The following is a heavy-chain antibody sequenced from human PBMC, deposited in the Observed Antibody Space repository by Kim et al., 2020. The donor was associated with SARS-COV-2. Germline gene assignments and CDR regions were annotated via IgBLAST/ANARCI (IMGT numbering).Heavy chain of an antibody. CDR1: GGSFSGYY. D-gene: IGHD3-3*01. CDR2: INHSGST. CDR3: ARRRYYDFWSGQRYGMDV. J-gene: IGHJ6*02. V-gene: IGHV4-34*01. Sequence: ETLSLTCAVYGGSFSGYYWSWIRQPPGKGLEWIGEINHSGSTNYNPSLKSRVTISVDTSKNQFSLKLSSVTAADTAVYYCARRRYYDFWSGQRYGMDVWGQGTTVTVSS.